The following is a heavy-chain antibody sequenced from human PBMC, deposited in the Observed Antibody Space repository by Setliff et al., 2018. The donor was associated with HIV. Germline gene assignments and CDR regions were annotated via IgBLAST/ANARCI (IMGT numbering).Heavy chain of an antibody. Sequence: SETLSLTCTVSGGSISSSSYYWGWIRQPPGKGLEWIGSIYYSGSTYYNPSLKSRVTISVDTSKNQFSLKLSSVTAADTAVYYCARTLIVVVWVGAFDIWGQGTMVTV. J-gene: IGHJ3*02. CDR3: ARTLIVVVWVGAFDI. CDR1: GGSISSSSYY. CDR2: IYYSGST. D-gene: IGHD2-21*01. V-gene: IGHV4-39*01.